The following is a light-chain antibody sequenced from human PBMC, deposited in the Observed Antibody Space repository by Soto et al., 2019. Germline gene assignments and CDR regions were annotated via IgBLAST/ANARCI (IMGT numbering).Light chain of an antibody. CDR3: QQFNSYPRT. Sequence: AIPLTQSPSSLSASVGARVTITCRASQGISSALAWYQQKPGKAPKLLIYDASSLESGVPSRFSGSGSGTDFTLTISSLQPEDFATYYCQQFNSYPRTFGQGTKVEIK. CDR2: DAS. J-gene: IGKJ1*01. CDR1: QGISSA. V-gene: IGKV1-13*02.